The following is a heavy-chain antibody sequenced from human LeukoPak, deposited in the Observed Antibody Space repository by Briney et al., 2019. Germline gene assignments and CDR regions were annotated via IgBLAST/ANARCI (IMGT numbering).Heavy chain of an antibody. Sequence: SETLSLTCAVYGGSFCGYYWSWIRQPPGKGLEWIGEINHSGSTNYNPSLKSRVTISVDTSKNQFSLKLSSVTAADTAVYYCARGRYSSSWYGYWGQGTLVTVSS. CDR2: INHSGST. J-gene: IGHJ4*02. CDR1: GGSFCGYY. D-gene: IGHD6-13*01. V-gene: IGHV4-34*01. CDR3: ARGRYSSSWYGY.